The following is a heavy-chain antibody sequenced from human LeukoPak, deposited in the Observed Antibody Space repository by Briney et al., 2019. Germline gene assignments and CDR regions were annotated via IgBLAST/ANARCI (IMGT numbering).Heavy chain of an antibody. CDR2: ISPTGDST. J-gene: IGHJ4*02. CDR3: AREASGGYFDY. V-gene: IGHV1-46*02. Sequence: ASVKVSCKASGYTFNSYYMHWVRQAPGQGLEWVGLISPTGDSTNYAQAFRGRVTMTRDTSTNTVYMDLSSLRSEDTAVYYCAREASGGYFDYWGQGTLVIVSS. D-gene: IGHD4-23*01. CDR1: GYTFNSYY.